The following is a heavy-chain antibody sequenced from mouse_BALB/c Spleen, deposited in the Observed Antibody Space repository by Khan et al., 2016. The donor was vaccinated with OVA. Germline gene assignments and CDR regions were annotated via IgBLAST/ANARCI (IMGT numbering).Heavy chain of an antibody. D-gene: IGHD2-1*01. CDR3: KRSGYGTFVY. CDR1: GYTLTSYY. V-gene: IGHV1S81*02. J-gene: IGHJ3*01. Sequence: VQLQESGAELVKPGASVRLFCKASGYTLTSYYLYWVKQRSGQGLEWIGDINPSNGGTNFNEMFKTQATLTVDKSASQAYMQLSSLTSEDSAVYYSKRSGYGTFVYWGQGTLVAVSA. CDR2: INPSNGGT.